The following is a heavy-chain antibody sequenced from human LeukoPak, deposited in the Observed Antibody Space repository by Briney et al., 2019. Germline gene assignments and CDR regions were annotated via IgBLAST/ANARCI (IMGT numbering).Heavy chain of an antibody. J-gene: IGHJ4*02. Sequence: SETLSLTCTISGYSISSGYYWGWFRQTPGRGLEWIASISHSGSPYYNPSLKSRVTISEDLSRNVFSLTLNSVTAADAAVYYCAREGRENIAIGVDWGQGALVTVSS. CDR1: GYSISSGYY. CDR3: AREGRENIAIGVD. CDR2: ISHSGSP. V-gene: IGHV4-38-2*02. D-gene: IGHD3-16*02.